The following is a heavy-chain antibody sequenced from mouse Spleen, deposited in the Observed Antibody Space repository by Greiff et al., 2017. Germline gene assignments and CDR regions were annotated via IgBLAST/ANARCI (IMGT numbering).Heavy chain of an antibody. J-gene: IGHJ4*01. CDR2: ISSGGSYT. CDR3: ARQGTTVVADAMDY. V-gene: IGHV5-9-3*01. Sequence: EVHLVESGGGLVKPGGSLKLSCAASGFTFSSYAMSWVRQTPEKRLEWVATISSGGSYTYYPDSVKGRFTISRDNAKNTLYLQMSSLRSEDTAMYYCARQGTTVVADAMDYWGQGTSVTVSS. D-gene: IGHD1-1*01. CDR1: GFTFSSYA.